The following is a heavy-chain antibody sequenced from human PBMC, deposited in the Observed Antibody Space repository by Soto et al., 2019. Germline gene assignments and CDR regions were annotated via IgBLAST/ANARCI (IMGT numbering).Heavy chain of an antibody. CDR2: MNPNSGNT. Sequence: GASVKGSRKASWYTFTSYDINWGRQAPGQGLEWMGWMNPNSGNTGYAQKFQGRVTMTRNTSISTAYMELSSLRSEDTAVYYCARVRVLRYCSGGSCYRRWFDPWGQGTLVTVSS. CDR3: ARVRVLRYCSGGSCYRRWFDP. CDR1: WYTFTSYD. D-gene: IGHD2-15*01. V-gene: IGHV1-8*01. J-gene: IGHJ5*02.